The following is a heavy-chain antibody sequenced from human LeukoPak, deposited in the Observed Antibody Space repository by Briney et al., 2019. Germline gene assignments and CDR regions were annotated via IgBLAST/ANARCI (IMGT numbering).Heavy chain of an antibody. CDR1: GFTFSSYG. J-gene: IGHJ4*02. Sequence: GGSLRLSCAASGFTFSSYGMHWVRQAPGKGLEWVSGISWNSGSIGYADSVKGRFTISRDNAKNSLYLQMNSLRAEDTALYYCAKDGESYGFDYWGQGTLVTVSS. CDR3: AKDGESYGFDY. V-gene: IGHV3-9*01. D-gene: IGHD3-10*01. CDR2: ISWNSGSI.